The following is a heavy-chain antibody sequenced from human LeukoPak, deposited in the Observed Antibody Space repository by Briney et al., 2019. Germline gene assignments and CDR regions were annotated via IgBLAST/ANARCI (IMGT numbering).Heavy chain of an antibody. CDR1: GFTFSAYN. CDR2: ITVSGSLI. V-gene: IGHV3-48*02. D-gene: IGHD2-8*01. CDR3: VRDHAYAFDY. J-gene: IGHJ4*02. Sequence: GGSLRLSCAASGFTFSAYNMNWVRQAPGRGLEWVSYITVSGSLIYHADSVKGRFTVSRDNAKSSLYLQMNSLRDEDTAVYYCVRDHAYAFDYWAREPWSPSPQ.